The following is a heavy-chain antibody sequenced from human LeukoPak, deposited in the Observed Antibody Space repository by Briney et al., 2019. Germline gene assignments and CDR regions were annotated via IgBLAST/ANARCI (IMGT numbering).Heavy chain of an antibody. Sequence: GGSLRLSCAASGFTFSSYGMHWVRQAPGKGLEWVAFIRYDGSNKYYADSVKGRFTISRDNSKNTLYLQMNSLRAEDTAVYYCAKDHPSREMATMLEGPGYWGQGTLVTVSS. J-gene: IGHJ4*02. D-gene: IGHD5-24*01. V-gene: IGHV3-30*02. CDR1: GFTFSSYG. CDR2: IRYDGSNK. CDR3: AKDHPSREMATMLEGPGY.